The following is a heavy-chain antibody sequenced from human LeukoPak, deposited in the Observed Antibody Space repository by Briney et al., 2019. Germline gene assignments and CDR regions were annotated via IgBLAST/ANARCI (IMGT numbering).Heavy chain of an antibody. J-gene: IGHJ3*01. CDR3: ARVGAGGGFFRAFDL. CDR1: RFTFSSYS. CDR2: ISSSSSTI. D-gene: IGHD3-16*01. V-gene: IGHV3-48*01. Sequence: GGSLRLSCVASRFTFSSYSMNWVRQAPGKGLEWLSYISSSSSTIYYADSVKGRFTISRDNDNNSLYLQMNSLRAEDKAVYYCARVGAGGGFFRAFDLWGQGTMATVSS.